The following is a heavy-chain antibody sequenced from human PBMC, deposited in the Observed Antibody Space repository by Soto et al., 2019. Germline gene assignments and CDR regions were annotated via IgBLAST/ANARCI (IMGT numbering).Heavy chain of an antibody. CDR1: GFTFSDYS. CDR3: ARDRNWAFDN. Sequence: SLRLSCAASGFTFSDYSMNWVRQAPGKGLEWISYIRTGDNVIWYADSVKGRFTITRDNAKNSLSLQMNSLRDEDTAVYYCARDRNWAFDNWGQGTLVTVSS. D-gene: IGHD7-27*01. CDR2: IRTGDNVI. V-gene: IGHV3-48*02. J-gene: IGHJ4*02.